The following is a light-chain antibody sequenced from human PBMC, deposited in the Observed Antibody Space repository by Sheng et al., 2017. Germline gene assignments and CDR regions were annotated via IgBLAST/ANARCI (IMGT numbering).Light chain of an antibody. CDR1: QSVGSY. V-gene: IGKV3-11*01. J-gene: IGKJ4*01. CDR3: LQRTDWPPT. Sequence: EIVLTQSPATLSLSPGERATLSCRASQSVGSYLAWYQQKPGQAPRLLIYGVSSRATGIPARFSGSGSGTDFTLTIGSLEPEDFAVYYCLQRTDWPPTFGGGTKVEIK. CDR2: GVS.